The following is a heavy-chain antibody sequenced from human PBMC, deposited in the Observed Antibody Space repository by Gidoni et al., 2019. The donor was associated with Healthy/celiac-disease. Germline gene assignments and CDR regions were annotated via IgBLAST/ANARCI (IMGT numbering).Heavy chain of an antibody. J-gene: IGHJ5*02. CDR1: GGTFSSYA. V-gene: IGHV1-69*06. Sequence: QVQLVQSGAEVKKPGSSVKVSCKASGGTFSSYAISWVRQAPGQGLEWMGGIIPIFGTANYAQKVQGRVTITADKSTSTAYMELSSLRSEDTAVYYCARWATMVRGVIGFDPWGQGTLVTVSS. D-gene: IGHD3-10*01. CDR2: IIPIFGTA. CDR3: ARWATMVRGVIGFDP.